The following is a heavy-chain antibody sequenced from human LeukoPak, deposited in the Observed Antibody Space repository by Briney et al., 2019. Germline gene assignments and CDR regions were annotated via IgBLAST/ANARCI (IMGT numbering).Heavy chain of an antibody. Sequence: GGSLRLSCAASGFTYSSYWMHWVRQAPGKGLVWVSRIKSDGSTNYADSVKGRFTISRDNAKNTVSLQMNSLRAEDTGVYYCARAPSEIGGYYPEYFRHWGQGTLVTVSS. V-gene: IGHV3-74*01. CDR1: GFTYSSYW. CDR2: IKSDGST. J-gene: IGHJ1*01. CDR3: ARAPSEIGGYYPEYFRH. D-gene: IGHD3-22*01.